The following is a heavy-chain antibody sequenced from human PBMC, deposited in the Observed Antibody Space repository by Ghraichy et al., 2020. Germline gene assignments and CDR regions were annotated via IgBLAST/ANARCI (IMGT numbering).Heavy chain of an antibody. V-gene: IGHV3-23*01. CDR3: AKGKLRGGVTYDGMD. J-gene: IGHJ6*02. D-gene: IGHD2-21*02. CDR2: MSVTGGVT. CDR1: GLNFSNYA. Sequence: GSLRLSCAASGLNFSNYAMRWVRQAPGKGLEWVSSMSVTGGVTYYADSVKGRYTISSDNSKNTLYLQMNSLRADDAAVYYCAKGKLRGGVTYDGMDWGQGTTVTVSS.